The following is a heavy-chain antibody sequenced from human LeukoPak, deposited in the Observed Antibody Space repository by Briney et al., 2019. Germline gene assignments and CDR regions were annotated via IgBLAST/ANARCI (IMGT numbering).Heavy chain of an antibody. CDR1: GFTFSSYE. D-gene: IGHD1-26*01. Sequence: PGGSLRLSCAASGFTFSSYEMNWVRQAPGKGLEWVSYISSSGTTMYYADSVKGRFTISRDNAKNSLFFQMNSLRAEDTAVYYCAKGGSYRVPYYYYYMDVWGKGTTVTVSS. J-gene: IGHJ6*03. CDR2: ISSSGTTM. CDR3: AKGGSYRVPYYYYYMDV. V-gene: IGHV3-48*03.